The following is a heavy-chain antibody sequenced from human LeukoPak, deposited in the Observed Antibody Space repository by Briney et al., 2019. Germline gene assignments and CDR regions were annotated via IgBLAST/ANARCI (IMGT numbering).Heavy chain of an antibody. D-gene: IGHD3-10*01. CDR2: ISAYSGKT. V-gene: IGHV1-18*01. J-gene: IGHJ4*02. CDR1: GYTFTSYG. CDR3: ARGGEDGKIDY. Sequence: ASVKVSCKASGYTFTSYGISWVRQAPGQGLEWLGWISAYSGKTDYAQKVRGRFSLTTDTSTTTAFMELRSLRSDDTAMYYCARGGEDGKIDYWGQGTLVTVSS.